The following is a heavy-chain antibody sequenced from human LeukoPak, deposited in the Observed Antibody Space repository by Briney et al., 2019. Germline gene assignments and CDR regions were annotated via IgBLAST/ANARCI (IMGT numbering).Heavy chain of an antibody. CDR1: GGSISSYY. D-gene: IGHD6-19*01. V-gene: IGHV4-59*01. CDR3: AGRGRYSSGWYAY. Sequence: TSETLSLTCTVSGGSISSYYWSWIRQPPGKGLEWIGYIYYSGSTNYNPSLKSRVTISVDTSKNQFSLKLSPVTAADTAVYYCAGRGRYSSGWYAYWGQGTLVTVSS. CDR2: IYYSGST. J-gene: IGHJ4*02.